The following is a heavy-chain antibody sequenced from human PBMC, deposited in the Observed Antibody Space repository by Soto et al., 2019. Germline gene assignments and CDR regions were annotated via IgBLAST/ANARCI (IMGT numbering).Heavy chain of an antibody. CDR2: ITPSGDTS. Sequence: GGSLRLSCAASGFTLSNYAMTWVRQAPGKGLEWVSAITPSGDTSYYADSVKGRFTISRDNSQNTLYLQMNSLRAEDTAVYYCPIWYGDGKSYYYYYYALDFWGQGTTVTVSS. J-gene: IGHJ6*02. CDR1: GFTLSNYA. CDR3: PIWYGDGKSYYYYYYALDF. D-gene: IGHD3-10*01. V-gene: IGHV3-23*01.